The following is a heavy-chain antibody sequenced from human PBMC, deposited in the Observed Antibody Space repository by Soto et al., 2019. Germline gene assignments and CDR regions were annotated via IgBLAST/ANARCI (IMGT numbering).Heavy chain of an antibody. CDR2: IGAYNGHT. V-gene: IGHV1-18*01. J-gene: IGHJ6*02. CDR3: AREDYYDSSGYLPVRYYFGMDV. D-gene: IGHD3-22*01. CDR1: GYTFTNSG. Sequence: ASVKVSFKASGYTFTNSGISWLRQAPGQGLEWMGWIGAYNGHTKYAQKLQGRVTMTTDTSTSTAYMELRSLKSDDTAVYYCAREDYYDSSGYLPVRYYFGMDVWGQGTTVTVSS.